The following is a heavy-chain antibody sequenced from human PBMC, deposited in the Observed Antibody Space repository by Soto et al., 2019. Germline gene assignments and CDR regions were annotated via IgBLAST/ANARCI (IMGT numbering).Heavy chain of an antibody. D-gene: IGHD3-16*01. CDR3: SRSPEVGVRGAY. J-gene: IGHJ4*02. CDR2: ITVGSSHI. V-gene: IGHV3-21*01. Sequence: EVQLVESGGGLVKPGGSLRLSCTGSGFPFSAHNINWVRQAPGKGLEWVSFITVGSSHIYQPNSMKGRFTISRDDAKNSVYLQIDSLRDEDTALYYCSRSPEVGVRGAYWGQGTLVTVSS. CDR1: GFPFSAHN.